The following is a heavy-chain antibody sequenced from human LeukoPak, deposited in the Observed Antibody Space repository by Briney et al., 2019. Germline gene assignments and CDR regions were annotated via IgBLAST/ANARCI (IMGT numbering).Heavy chain of an antibody. V-gene: IGHV4-34*01. CDR2: INHSGST. CDR1: GGSIIDYY. CDR3: ARGGGGSGYYFDY. D-gene: IGHD2-15*01. Sequence: SETLSLTCTVSGGSIIDYYWSWIRQSAGKGLEWIGEINHSGSTNYNPSLKSRVTISVDTSKNQFSLKLSSVTAADTAVYYCARGGGGSGYYFDYWGQGTLVTVSS. J-gene: IGHJ4*02.